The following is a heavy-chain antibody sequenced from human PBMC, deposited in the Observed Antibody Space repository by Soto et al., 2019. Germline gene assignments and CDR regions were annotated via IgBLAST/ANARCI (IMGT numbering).Heavy chain of an antibody. J-gene: IGHJ3*02. Sequence: GGSLRLSCAASGFTFSGYGMHWVRQTPGRGLEWVSVIWHDGGYKYYADSVEGRFTISRGNYNNTLYLEMNSLRAEDTAVYYCARNVTYCNDAACGSTSDIWGQGTMVTVS. CDR1: GFTFSGYG. CDR3: ARNVTYCNDAACGSTSDI. V-gene: IGHV3-33*01. D-gene: IGHD2-15*01. CDR2: IWHDGGYK.